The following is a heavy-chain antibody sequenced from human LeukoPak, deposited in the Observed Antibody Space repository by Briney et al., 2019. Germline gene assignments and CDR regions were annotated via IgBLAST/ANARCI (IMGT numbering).Heavy chain of an antibody. J-gene: IGHJ4*02. V-gene: IGHV3-30*04. CDR1: GFTFSSYA. CDR2: ISYDGSNK. D-gene: IGHD3-10*01. CDR3: ASPIGTGSYSFDY. Sequence: GGSLRLSCAASGFTFSSYAMHWVRQAPGKGLEWVAVISYDGSNKYYADSVKGRFTIPRDNSKNTLYLQMNSLRAEDTAVYYCASPIGTGSYSFDYWGQGTLVTVSS.